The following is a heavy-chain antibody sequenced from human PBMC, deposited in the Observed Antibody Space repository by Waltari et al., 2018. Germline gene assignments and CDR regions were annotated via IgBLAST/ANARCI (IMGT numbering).Heavy chain of an antibody. D-gene: IGHD2-15*01. CDR1: GYSFDHFW. CDR3: ARHVKGGGGGGYIEY. V-gene: IGHV5-51*01. J-gene: IGHJ4*02. CDR2: INPGESET. Sequence: EVELVQSGAEVKKPGESLKISCKGSGYSFDHFWIGWVRQKPGRGLEWRGTINPGESETRNSPALLGQITMSAEKSISTVYLQRTSLQTSDTAIYYCARHVKGGGGGGYIEYWGQGTRVTVSS.